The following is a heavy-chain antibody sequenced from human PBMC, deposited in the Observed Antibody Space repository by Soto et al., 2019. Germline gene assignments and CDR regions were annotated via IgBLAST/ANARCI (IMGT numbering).Heavy chain of an antibody. Sequence: QVQLVESGGGLVQPGRSLRLSCAASGFSLRSCAMHWVRQAPGKGLEWVAMIWNDGTTTYYGDSVKGRFTFSRDTSGNTLYLQMNSLTVEDTAVYYCARDPPQSGWAFDLWGQGTVVTVSS. CDR1: GFSLRSCA. CDR2: IWNDGTTT. V-gene: IGHV3-33*01. J-gene: IGHJ3*01. D-gene: IGHD6-19*01. CDR3: ARDPPQSGWAFDL.